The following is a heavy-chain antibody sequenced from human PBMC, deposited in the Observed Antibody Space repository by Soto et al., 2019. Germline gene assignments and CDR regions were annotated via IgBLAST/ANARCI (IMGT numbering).Heavy chain of an antibody. CDR3: ARADGSGSYSRWFAP. D-gene: IGHD3-10*01. CDR1: GYRFACCS. Sequence: SAKLYCEARGYRFACCSMKWARQATGQGIEWMGWMNPNSGNTGYAQKFQGRVTMTRNTSISTAYMELSSLRSEDTAVYYCARADGSGSYSRWFAPRGKGTPVT. V-gene: IGHV1-8*01. J-gene: IGHJ5*02. CDR2: MNPNSGNT.